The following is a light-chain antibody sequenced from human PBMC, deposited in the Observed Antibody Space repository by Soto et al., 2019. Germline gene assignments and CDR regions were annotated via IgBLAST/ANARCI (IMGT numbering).Light chain of an antibody. CDR1: SSDVGGYNY. Sequence: QSALTQPASVSGSPGQSITISCTGISSDVGGYNYVSWYQQHPGKAPKLMIYDVSNRPSGVSNRFSGSKSGNTASLTISGLQAADEGDYYCSSYTSSDTYVFGTGTKLTVL. CDR3: SSYTSSDTYV. J-gene: IGLJ1*01. V-gene: IGLV2-14*01. CDR2: DVS.